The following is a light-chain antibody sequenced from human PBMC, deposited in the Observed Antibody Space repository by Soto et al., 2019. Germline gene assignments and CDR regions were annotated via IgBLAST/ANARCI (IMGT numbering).Light chain of an antibody. V-gene: IGLV2-14*01. CDR3: SSYTSSIIYV. Sequence: QSALTQPASVSGSPGQSITISCTGTTSDVGVYVSWYQQHPGKAPRLILYDVSNRPSGISNRFSGSKSGNTASLTISGLQTEDEADYYCSSYTSSIIYVFGTGTKLTVL. J-gene: IGLJ1*01. CDR2: DVS. CDR1: TSDVGVY.